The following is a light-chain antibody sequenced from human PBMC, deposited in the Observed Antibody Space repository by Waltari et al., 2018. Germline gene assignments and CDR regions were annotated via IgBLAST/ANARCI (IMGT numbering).Light chain of an antibody. Sequence: QSALTQPASVSGSPGQSITISCTGSTSDLGAYNYVSWYQPHPGKAPKLIIFDVSSRPAGVSPRCSGSKSATTASLIISGLQAEDEADYYCCSFTSSSTWIFGGGTKLTVL. CDR2: DVS. V-gene: IGLV2-14*03. CDR3: CSFTSSSTWI. CDR1: TSDLGAYNY. J-gene: IGLJ2*01.